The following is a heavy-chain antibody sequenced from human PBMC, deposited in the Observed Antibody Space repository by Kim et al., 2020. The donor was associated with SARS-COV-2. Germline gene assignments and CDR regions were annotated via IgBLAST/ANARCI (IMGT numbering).Heavy chain of an antibody. CDR2: IYYSGST. CDR3: ARHETTLYLPVNYFEY. J-gene: IGHJ4*02. V-gene: IGHV4-39*01. D-gene: IGHD4-17*01. Sequence: SETLSLTCTVSGGSISSSSYYWGLIRQPPGKGLEWIGSIYYSGSTYYNPSLKSRVTISVDTSKNQFSLKLTSVTAADTAVYYCARHETTLYLPVNYFEYWGQGTLVTVSS. CDR1: GGSISSSSYY.